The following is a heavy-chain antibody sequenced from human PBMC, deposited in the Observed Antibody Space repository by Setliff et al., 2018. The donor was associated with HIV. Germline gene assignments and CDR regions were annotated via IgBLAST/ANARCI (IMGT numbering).Heavy chain of an antibody. V-gene: IGHV1-46*01. CDR1: GYPFTSYY. Sequence: GASVKVSCKASGYPFTSYYMHWVRQAPGQGLEWMGIINPSGGSTSYAQKFQGRVTMTRDTSTSTVYMELSSLRSEDTAVYNCARGYPSSPYYYYMDVWGKGTTVTVSS. D-gene: IGHD5-12*01. CDR2: INPSGGST. J-gene: IGHJ6*03. CDR3: ARGYPSSPYYYYMDV.